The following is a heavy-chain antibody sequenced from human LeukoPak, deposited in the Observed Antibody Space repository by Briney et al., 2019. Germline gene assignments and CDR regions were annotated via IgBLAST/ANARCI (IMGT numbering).Heavy chain of an antibody. Sequence: ASVKVSCKASGYTFTGYYMHWVRQAPGQGLEWMGRIIPILGIANYAQKFQGRVTITADKSTSTAYMELSSLRSEDTAVYYCARPAGSSPAHPFDPWGQGTLVTVSS. J-gene: IGHJ5*02. CDR3: ARPAGSSPAHPFDP. CDR1: GYTFTGYY. V-gene: IGHV1-69*02. CDR2: IIPILGIA. D-gene: IGHD2-2*01.